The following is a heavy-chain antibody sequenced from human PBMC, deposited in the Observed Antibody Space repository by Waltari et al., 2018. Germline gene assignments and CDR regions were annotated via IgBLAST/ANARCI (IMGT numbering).Heavy chain of an antibody. CDR2: SDTDGSMT. Sequence: EVQLVESGGGLVQQGGCLRLCGVGSGFAFSRDWVYWVPHAPGNGRGGISYSDTDGSMTTDADSVKGRFTICRDNTKNTLYLQRDSLRAEDTAVYYCAIDTSGYYGNWGQGTLVTVSS. V-gene: IGHV3-74*03. J-gene: IGHJ4*02. CDR3: AIDTSGYYGN. CDR1: GFAFSRDW. D-gene: IGHD3-22*01.